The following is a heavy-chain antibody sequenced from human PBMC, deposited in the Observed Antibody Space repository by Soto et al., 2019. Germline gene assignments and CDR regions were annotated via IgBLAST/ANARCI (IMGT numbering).Heavy chain of an antibody. D-gene: IGHD3-3*01. CDR3: AIDRGLNYDFWSGYYRRYYYYGMDV. V-gene: IGHV3-30-3*01. J-gene: IGHJ6*02. Sequence: GGSLRLSCAASGFTFSSYAMHWVRQAPGKGLEWVAVISYDGSNKYYADSVKGRFTISRDNSKNTLYLQMNSLRAEDTAVYYCAIDRGLNYDFWSGYYRRYYYYGMDVWGQGTTVTVSS. CDR2: ISYDGSNK. CDR1: GFTFSSYA.